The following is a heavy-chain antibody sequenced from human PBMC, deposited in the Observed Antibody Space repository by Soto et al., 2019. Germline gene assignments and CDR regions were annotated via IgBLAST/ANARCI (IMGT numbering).Heavy chain of an antibody. CDR3: ARGLPYDFWSGYPGMDV. Sequence: PSETLSLTCTVSGGSISSGDYYWSWIRQPPGKGLEWIGYIYYSGSTYYNPSLKSRVTISVDTSKNQFSLKLSSVTAADTAVYYWARGLPYDFWSGYPGMDVWGQGTTVTVSS. CDR1: GGSISSGDYY. V-gene: IGHV4-30-4*01. D-gene: IGHD3-3*01. J-gene: IGHJ6*02. CDR2: IYYSGST.